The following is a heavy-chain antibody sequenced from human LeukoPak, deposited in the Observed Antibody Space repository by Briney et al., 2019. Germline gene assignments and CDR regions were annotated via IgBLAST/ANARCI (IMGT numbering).Heavy chain of an antibody. CDR2: INPNSGGT. V-gene: IGHV1-2*02. Sequence: ASVKVSCKASGYTFTGYYMHWVRQAPGQGLEWMGWINPNSGGTNYAQKFQGRVTMTRDTSISTAYMELSRLRSDDTAVYYCARPVQDTMIVVVITSGWFDPWGQGTLVTVSS. CDR1: GYTFTGYY. J-gene: IGHJ5*02. CDR3: ARPVQDTMIVVVITSGWFDP. D-gene: IGHD3-22*01.